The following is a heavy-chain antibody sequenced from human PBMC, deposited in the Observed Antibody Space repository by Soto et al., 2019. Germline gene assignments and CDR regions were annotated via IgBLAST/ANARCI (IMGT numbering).Heavy chain of an antibody. CDR2: IYYSGST. V-gene: IGHV4-39*01. Sequence: PSETLSLTCTVSGGSISSSSYYWGWIRQPPGKGLEWIGSIYYSGSTYYNPSLKSRVTISVDTSKNQFSLKLSSVTAADTAVYYCARLNYDSSGYYFGVYSYYYGMDVWGQGTTVTVSS. CDR1: GGSISSSSYY. D-gene: IGHD3-22*01. J-gene: IGHJ6*02. CDR3: ARLNYDSSGYYFGVYSYYYGMDV.